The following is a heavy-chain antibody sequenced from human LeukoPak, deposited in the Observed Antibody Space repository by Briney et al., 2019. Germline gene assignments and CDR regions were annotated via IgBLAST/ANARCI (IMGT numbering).Heavy chain of an antibody. J-gene: IGHJ5*02. CDR2: ISSSSSYI. CDR3: AGAGRDYYGLGT. D-gene: IGHD3-10*01. V-gene: IGHV3-21*04. CDR1: GFTFSSYS. Sequence: GGSLRLSCAASGFTFSSYSMNWVRQAPGKGLEWVSSISSSSSYIYYADSVKGRFTISRDNAKNSLYLQMNSLRAADTAVYYCAGAGRDYYGLGTWGQGTLVTVSS.